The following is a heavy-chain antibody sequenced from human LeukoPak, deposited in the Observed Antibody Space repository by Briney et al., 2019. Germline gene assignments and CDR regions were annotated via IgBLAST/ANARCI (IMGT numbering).Heavy chain of an antibody. CDR3: ARDGDFGDY. J-gene: IGHJ4*02. CDR2: IKQDGSEI. Sequence: GGSLRLSCAASGFTFSNYWMSWVRQAPGRGLEWVANIKQDGSEIYYVSSVKGRFTISRDNAKNSLYLQMNSLRAEDTAVYYCARDGDFGDYWGQGTLVTVSS. CDR1: GFTFSNYW. D-gene: IGHD7-27*01. V-gene: IGHV3-7*01.